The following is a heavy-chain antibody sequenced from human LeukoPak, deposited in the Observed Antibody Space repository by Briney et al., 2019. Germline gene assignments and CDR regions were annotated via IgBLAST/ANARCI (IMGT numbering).Heavy chain of an antibody. CDR1: GYSFTDYY. CDR2: INTKSGRT. D-gene: IGHD3-3*01. J-gene: IGHJ4*02. Sequence: GASVRVSCKTFGYSFTDYYIHWVRQAPGQGLEWMGWINTKSGRTSSARKFQGRVTMTRDPSITTVYMDMAWLTSDDTAIYFCARADFIDAGPYFIGPRGQGTLVTVSS. V-gene: IGHV1-2*02. CDR3: ARADFIDAGPYFIGP.